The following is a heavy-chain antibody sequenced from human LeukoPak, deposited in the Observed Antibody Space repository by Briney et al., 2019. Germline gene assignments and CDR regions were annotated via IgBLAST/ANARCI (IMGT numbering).Heavy chain of an antibody. J-gene: IGHJ4*02. Sequence: GGSLRLSCAASEFTFNSYWMTWVRQAPGKGLEWVANINQDGSEKHYVDSAKGRFTISRDNAKNSLYLQMNSLRADDTAVYYCASYCSRNSCYHYFDKWGLGTLVTLSS. CDR1: EFTFNSYW. V-gene: IGHV3-7*02. CDR3: ASYCSRNSCYHYFDK. D-gene: IGHD2-2*01. CDR2: INQDGSEK.